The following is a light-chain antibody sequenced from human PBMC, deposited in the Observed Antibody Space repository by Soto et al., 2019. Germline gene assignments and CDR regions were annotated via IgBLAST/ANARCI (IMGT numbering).Light chain of an antibody. CDR1: SSDVGSYNL. Sequence: QSALTQPASVSGSPGQSITISCTGTSSDVGSYNLVSWYQQNPGKAPKLMIYEGSKRPSGVSNRFSGSKSGNTASLTISGLQAEDEADYYCCSYAGSSTRVVFGGGTQLTVL. V-gene: IGLV2-23*01. CDR3: CSYAGSSTRVV. J-gene: IGLJ2*01. CDR2: EGS.